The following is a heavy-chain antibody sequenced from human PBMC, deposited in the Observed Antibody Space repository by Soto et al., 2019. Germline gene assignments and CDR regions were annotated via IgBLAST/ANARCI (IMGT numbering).Heavy chain of an antibody. J-gene: IGHJ6*02. CDR3: ARDRDFWRAYYGMDV. Sequence: SETLSLTCTVSGGSISSGGYYWSWIRQHPGKGLEWIGYIYYSGSTYYNPSLKGRVTISVDTSKNQFSLKLSSVTAADTAVYYCARDRDFWRAYYGMDVWGQGTTVTVSS. CDR2: IYYSGST. V-gene: IGHV4-31*03. CDR1: GGSISSGGYY. D-gene: IGHD3-3*01.